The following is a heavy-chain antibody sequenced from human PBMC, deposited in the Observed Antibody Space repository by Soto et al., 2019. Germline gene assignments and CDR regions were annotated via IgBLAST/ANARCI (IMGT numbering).Heavy chain of an antibody. J-gene: IGHJ4*02. CDR1: GFTFNSYW. D-gene: IGHD2-15*01. Sequence: PGGSLRLSCAASGFTFNSYWMHWVRQAPGKGLVWVSRINSDGSSTSYAGSVKGRFTISRDNAKNTLYLQMNSLRAEDTAVYYCVRTSLVVAAATREDYWGQGTLVTVSS. CDR3: VRTSLVVAAATREDY. V-gene: IGHV3-74*01. CDR2: INSDGSST.